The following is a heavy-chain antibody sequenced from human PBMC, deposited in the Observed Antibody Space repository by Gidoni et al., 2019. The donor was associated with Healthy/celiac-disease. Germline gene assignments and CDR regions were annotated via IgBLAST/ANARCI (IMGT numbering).Heavy chain of an antibody. D-gene: IGHD2-15*01. CDR2: IYYSGST. Sequence: QVQLQESGPGLVKPSQTLSLTCPVSGGSISSGGYYWSWIRQHPGKGLEWIGYIYYSGSTYYNPSLKSRVTISVDTSKNQFSLKLSSVTAADTAVYYCARGLRAGDGGNDNWFDPWGQGTLVTVSS. V-gene: IGHV4-31*03. CDR3: ARGLRAGDGGNDNWFDP. J-gene: IGHJ5*02. CDR1: GGSISSGGYY.